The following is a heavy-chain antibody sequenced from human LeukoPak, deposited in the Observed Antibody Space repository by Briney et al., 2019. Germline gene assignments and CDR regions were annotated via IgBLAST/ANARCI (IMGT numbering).Heavy chain of an antibody. V-gene: IGHV1-69*04. CDR1: GGTFSSYA. Sequence: SVKVSCKASGGTFSSYAISWVRQAPGQGLEWMGRIIPILGIANHAQKFQGRVTITADKSTSTAYMELSSLRSEDTAVYYCARDGDYDSSGYSDYWGQGTLVTVSS. J-gene: IGHJ4*02. CDR2: IIPILGIA. D-gene: IGHD3-22*01. CDR3: ARDGDYDSSGYSDY.